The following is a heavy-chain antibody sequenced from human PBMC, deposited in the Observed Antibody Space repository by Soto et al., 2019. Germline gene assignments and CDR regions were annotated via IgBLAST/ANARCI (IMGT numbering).Heavy chain of an antibody. D-gene: IGHD6-6*01. CDR1: GYTFTSYY. CDR3: ARDWVAARSVDP. V-gene: IGHV1-46*01. Sequence: QVQLVQSGAEVKKPGASVKVSCEASGYTFTSYYMHWVRQAPGQGLEWMGIINPSGGSTSYAQKFQGRVTMTRDTSTSTVYMELSSLRSEDTAVYYCARDWVAARSVDPWGQGTLVTVSS. J-gene: IGHJ5*02. CDR2: INPSGGST.